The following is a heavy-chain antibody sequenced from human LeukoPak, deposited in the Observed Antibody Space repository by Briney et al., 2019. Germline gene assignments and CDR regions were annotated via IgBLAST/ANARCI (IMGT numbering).Heavy chain of an antibody. CDR3: ARGIKYCSSTSCYIRDAFDI. J-gene: IGHJ3*02. CDR2: IIPIFGTA. V-gene: IGHV1-69*05. CDR1: GGTFSSYA. Sequence: SVKVSCKASGGTFSSYAISWVRQAPGQGLEWMGGIIPIFGTANYAQKFQGRVTITTDESTSTAYMELSSLRSEDTAVYYCARGIKYCSSTSCYIRDAFDIWGQGTMVTVSS. D-gene: IGHD2-2*02.